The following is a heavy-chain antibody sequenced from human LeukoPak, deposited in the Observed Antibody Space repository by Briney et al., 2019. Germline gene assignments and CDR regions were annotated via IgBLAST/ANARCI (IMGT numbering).Heavy chain of an antibody. V-gene: IGHV3-33*01. CDR3: ATDSRWFDP. J-gene: IGHJ5*02. Sequence: PGGSLRLSCAASGFTFSSYGMLRLPPAPGKGLEGGAVIWYDVSKKYYADPVKGRFTISRDNSKNKLDLQVNTLKAEDTAVYCCATDSRWFDPWGQGTRVTVTS. CDR2: IWYDVSKK. CDR1: GFTFSSYG.